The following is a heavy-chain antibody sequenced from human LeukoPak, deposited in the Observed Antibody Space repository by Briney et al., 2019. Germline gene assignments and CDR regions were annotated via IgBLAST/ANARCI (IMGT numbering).Heavy chain of an antibody. CDR1: GGTFISYA. V-gene: IGHV1-69*13. CDR2: IIPIFGTA. CDR3: ARDGAMVRGVIITNSGWFDP. Sequence: SVKVSCKASGGTFISYAISWVRQAPGQGLEWMGGIIPIFGTANYAQKFQGRVTITADESTSTAYMELSSLRSEDTAMYYCARDGAMVRGVIITNSGWFDPWGQGTLVTVSS. D-gene: IGHD3-10*01. J-gene: IGHJ5*02.